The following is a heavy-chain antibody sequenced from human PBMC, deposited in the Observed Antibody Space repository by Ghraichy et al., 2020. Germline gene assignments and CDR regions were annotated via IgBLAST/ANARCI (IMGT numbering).Heavy chain of an antibody. Sequence: GESLNISCAASGFTFCSYWMHLVRQAPGTGLVYISHITSDGSSTNYADSVKGRFTISRDNANNTLFLQMDSLRDEDTAVYYCANSIGYCGGGSCYFDSWGQGALVTVSS. J-gene: IGHJ4*02. CDR3: ANSIGYCGGGSCYFDS. CDR2: ITSDGSST. D-gene: IGHD2-15*01. V-gene: IGHV3-74*01. CDR1: GFTFCSYW.